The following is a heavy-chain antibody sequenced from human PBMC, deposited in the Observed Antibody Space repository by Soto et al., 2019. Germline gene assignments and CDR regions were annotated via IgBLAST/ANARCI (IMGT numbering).Heavy chain of an antibody. CDR2: INPNSGGT. V-gene: IGHV1-2*02. Sequence: RASVKVSCKASGYTFTGYYMHWVRQAPGQGLEWMGWINPNSGGTNYAQKFQGRVTMTRDTSISTAYMELSRPRSDDTAVYYCARDWGGYTAPLDYWGQGTLVTSPQ. J-gene: IGHJ4*02. D-gene: IGHD5-18*01. CDR1: GYTFTGYY. CDR3: ARDWGGYTAPLDY.